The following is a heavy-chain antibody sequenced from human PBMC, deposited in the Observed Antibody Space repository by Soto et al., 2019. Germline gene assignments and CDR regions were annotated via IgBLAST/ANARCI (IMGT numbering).Heavy chain of an antibody. CDR2: ISYTGAT. CDR1: GVSVSRGADF. Sequence: SLCRACGVSGVSVSRGADFWTWIRQFPGKGLEWIAYISYTGATYHNPSLKSRVTILADTSKNQFSLKLNSVTSADTAVYYCARGGPVSVSPAWQLLGYFDYWGQGTLVTVSS. V-gene: IGHV4-31*11. CDR3: ARGGPVSVSPAWQLLGYFDY. J-gene: IGHJ4*02. D-gene: IGHD2-15*01.